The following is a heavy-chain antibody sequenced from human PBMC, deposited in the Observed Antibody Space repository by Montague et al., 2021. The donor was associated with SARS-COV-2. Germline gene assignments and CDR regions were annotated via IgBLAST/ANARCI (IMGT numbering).Heavy chain of an antibody. J-gene: IGHJ2*01. Sequence: SETLSLTCTVSGGSTSSYYWSWIRQPPGKGLEWIGYIHYGGSTNFNPSLKSRVTISVGTSKTQFSLKLSSVTAADTAVYYCARDPPTGVGGYWYFDLWGRGTLVTVSS. CDR3: ARDPPTGVGGYWYFDL. CDR2: IHYGGST. D-gene: IGHD3-10*01. V-gene: IGHV4-59*01. CDR1: GGSTSSYY.